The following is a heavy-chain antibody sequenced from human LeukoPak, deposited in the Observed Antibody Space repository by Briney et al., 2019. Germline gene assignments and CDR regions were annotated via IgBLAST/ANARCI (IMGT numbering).Heavy chain of an antibody. CDR1: GYTFTGYY. CDR3: ARGVAAGYDY. V-gene: IGHV1-2*06. J-gene: IGHJ4*02. D-gene: IGHD6-13*01. CDR2: INPNSGAT. Sequence: ASVKVSCKASGYTFTGYYMHWVRQAPGQGLEWMGRINPNSGATNYAQKFQGRVTMTRATSTSTAYMELSSLRSDDTAIYYCARGVAAGYDYWGQGTLVTVSS.